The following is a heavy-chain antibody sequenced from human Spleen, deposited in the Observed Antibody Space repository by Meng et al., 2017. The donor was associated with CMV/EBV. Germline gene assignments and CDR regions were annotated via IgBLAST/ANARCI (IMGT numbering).Heavy chain of an antibody. CDR3: ARGLIKLTYYYDSSGYYSLAY. CDR1: GGSFSGYY. V-gene: IGHV4-34*01. Sequence: SETLSLTCAVYGGSFSGYYWSWIRQPPGKGLEWIGEINHSGSTNYNPSLKSRVTISVDTSKNQFSLKLSSVTAADTAVYYCARGLIKLTYYYDSSGYYSLAYWGQGTLVTVSS. J-gene: IGHJ4*02. CDR2: INHSGST. D-gene: IGHD3-22*01.